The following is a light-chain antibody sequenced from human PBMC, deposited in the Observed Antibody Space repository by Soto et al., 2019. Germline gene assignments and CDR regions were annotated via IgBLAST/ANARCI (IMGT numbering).Light chain of an antibody. V-gene: IGKV3-11*01. J-gene: IGKJ1*01. CDR2: QTS. CDR1: QYINTR. CDR3: HQRQSWPRT. Sequence: EIVLTQSPATLTSFPGDRVPLSCRASQYINTRLAWYQHRPGQAPRLLIYQTSIRAAGIPARFSASGSGTDFTLTISDVQPEDFALYDCHQRQSWPRTVGQGTKGEIK.